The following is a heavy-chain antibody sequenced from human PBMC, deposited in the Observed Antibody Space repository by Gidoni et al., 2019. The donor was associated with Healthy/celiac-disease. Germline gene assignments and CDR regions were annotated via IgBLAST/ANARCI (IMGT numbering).Heavy chain of an antibody. D-gene: IGHD6-19*01. V-gene: IGHV3-33*01. CDR2: IGCDGSNK. Sequence: QVQLAESGGGVVNPGGSLRLSFAAPGFPFSSHGMHWVRQAPGKGLEWVEVIGCDGSNKYYADSVKGRFTISRDNSKNTLYLQMNSLRAEDTAVYYCARDRIFSGHDAFDIWGQGTMVTVSS. CDR1: GFPFSSHG. J-gene: IGHJ3*02. CDR3: ARDRIFSGHDAFDI.